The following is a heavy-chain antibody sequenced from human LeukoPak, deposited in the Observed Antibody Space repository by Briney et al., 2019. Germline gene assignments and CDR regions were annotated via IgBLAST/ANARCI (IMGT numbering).Heavy chain of an antibody. V-gene: IGHV3-23*01. CDR1: VFVFTNHA. CDR2: ISGGGRTT. J-gene: IGHJ4*02. D-gene: IGHD5-18*01. Sequence: SGGSLRHSRAASVFVFTNHAISWVRQAPGRGLEWVSVISGGGRTTEYADSVKGRFTVSRDISQNTVSQQMNSLRVEDTGIYYCAKNFMVKRFTYSRGQGTQVTVSS. CDR3: AKNFMVKRFTYS.